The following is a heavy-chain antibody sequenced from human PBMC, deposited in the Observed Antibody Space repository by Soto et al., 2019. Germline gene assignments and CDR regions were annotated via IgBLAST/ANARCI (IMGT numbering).Heavy chain of an antibody. CDR2: MNPNSGNT. V-gene: IGHV1-8*01. Sequence: ASVKVSCQASGYTFTSYDINWVRQATGQGLEWMGWMNPNSGNTGYAQKFQGRVTMTRNTSISTAYMELSSLRSEDTAVYYCARGSSGWYYYYMDVWGKGTTVTVSS. CDR3: ARGSSGWYYYYMDV. J-gene: IGHJ6*03. D-gene: IGHD6-19*01. CDR1: GYTFTSYD.